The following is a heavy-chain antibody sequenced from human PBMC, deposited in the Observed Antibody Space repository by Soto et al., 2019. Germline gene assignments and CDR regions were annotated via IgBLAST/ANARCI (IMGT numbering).Heavy chain of an antibody. J-gene: IGHJ4*02. D-gene: IGHD1-26*01. CDR2: IYHSGST. V-gene: IGHV4-30-2*01. CDR3: ARRYGGNLDY. Sequence: SETLSLTCAVSGGSISSGGYSWSWIRQPPGKGLEWIGYIYHSGSTYYNPSLKSRVTISVDRSKNQFSLKLSSVTAADTAVYYCARRYGGNLDYWGQGILVTVSS. CDR1: GGSISSGGYS.